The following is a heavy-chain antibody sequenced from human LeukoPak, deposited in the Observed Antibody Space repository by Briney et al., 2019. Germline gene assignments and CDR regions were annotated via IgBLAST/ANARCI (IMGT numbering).Heavy chain of an antibody. CDR1: GYTFTSYY. CDR3: ASITSSVRPSNRDGYNFDY. D-gene: IGHD5-24*01. Sequence: GASVKVSCKASGYTFTSYYMHWVRQAPGQGLEWMGWINTNTGNPTYAQGFTGRFVFSLDTSVSTAYLQISSLKAEDTAVYYCASITSSVRPSNRDGYNFDYWGQGTLVTVSS. J-gene: IGHJ4*02. CDR2: INTNTGNP. V-gene: IGHV7-4-1*02.